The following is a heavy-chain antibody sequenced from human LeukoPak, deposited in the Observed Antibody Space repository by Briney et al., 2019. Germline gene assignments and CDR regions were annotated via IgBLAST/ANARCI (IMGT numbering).Heavy chain of an antibody. D-gene: IGHD3-10*01. CDR2: INHSGST. Sequence: PSETLSLTCAVYGRSFSGYYWSWIRQPPGKGLEWIGEINHSGSTNYNPSLKSRVTISVDTSKNQFSLKLSSVTAADTAVYYCARGYGFGYYGSGSAPSYYYGMDDWGKGTTVTVSS. CDR1: GRSFSGYY. J-gene: IGHJ6*04. V-gene: IGHV4-34*01. CDR3: ARGYGFGYYGSGSAPSYYYGMDD.